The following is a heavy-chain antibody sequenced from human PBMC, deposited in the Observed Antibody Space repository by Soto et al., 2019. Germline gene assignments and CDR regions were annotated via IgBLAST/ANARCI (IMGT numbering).Heavy chain of an antibody. D-gene: IGHD6-13*01. CDR2: IYYSGST. CDR1: GGSISRYY. J-gene: IGHJ6*02. Sequence: SSETLSLTCTVSGGSISRYYWSWIRQPPGKGLEWIGYIYYSGSTNYNPSLKSRVTISVDTSKNQFSLKLSSVTAADTAVYYCAREGVSSSWYNYYGMDVWGQGTTVTVSS. V-gene: IGHV4-59*01. CDR3: AREGVSSSWYNYYGMDV.